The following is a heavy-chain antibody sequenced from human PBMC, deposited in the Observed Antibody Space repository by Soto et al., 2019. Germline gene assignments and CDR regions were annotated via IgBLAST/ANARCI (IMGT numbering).Heavy chain of an antibody. J-gene: IGHJ6*02. Sequence: ASVKVSCKASGYTFTSYAMHWVRQAPGQRLEWMGWINAGNGNTKYSQKFQGRVTITRDTSASTAYMELSSLRSEDTAVYYCARDRSDSSSWSPNYYGMDVWGQGTTVTVSS. D-gene: IGHD6-13*01. CDR1: GYTFTSYA. CDR2: INAGNGNT. CDR3: ARDRSDSSSWSPNYYGMDV. V-gene: IGHV1-3*01.